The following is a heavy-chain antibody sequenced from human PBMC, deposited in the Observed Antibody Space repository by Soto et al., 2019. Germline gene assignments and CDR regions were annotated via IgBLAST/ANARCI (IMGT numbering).Heavy chain of an antibody. CDR1: GFTFSSYA. CDR3: AKVRYCSGGSCYFEDDAFDI. J-gene: IGHJ3*02. Sequence: EVQLLESGGGLVQPGGSLRLSCAASGFTFSSYAMSWVRQAPGKGLEWVSAISGSGGSTYYADSVKGRFTISRDNSKNTLYLQMNSLRAKDTAVYYCAKVRYCSGGSCYFEDDAFDIWGQGTMVTVSS. V-gene: IGHV3-23*01. D-gene: IGHD2-15*01. CDR2: ISGSGGST.